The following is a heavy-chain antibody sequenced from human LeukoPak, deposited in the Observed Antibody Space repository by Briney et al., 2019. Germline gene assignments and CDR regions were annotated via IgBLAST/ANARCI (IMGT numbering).Heavy chain of an antibody. Sequence: PSETLSLTCTVSGGSISSYYWSWIRQPPGKGLEWIGYIYYSGSTNYNPSLKSRVTISVDTSKNQFSLKLSSVTAADTAVYYCARHEGDIVVVPAAMDHWGQGTLVTVSS. D-gene: IGHD2-2*01. CDR2: IYYSGST. CDR1: GGSISSYY. J-gene: IGHJ4*02. CDR3: ARHEGDIVVVPAAMDH. V-gene: IGHV4-59*08.